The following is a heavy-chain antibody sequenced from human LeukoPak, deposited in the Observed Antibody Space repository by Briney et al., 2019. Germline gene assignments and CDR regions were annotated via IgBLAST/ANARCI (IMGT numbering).Heavy chain of an antibody. CDR1: GYTFTSYG. D-gene: IGHD2-2*01. J-gene: IGHJ6*02. Sequence: ASVKVSCKASGYTFTSYGISWVRQTPGQGLEWMGWISAYNGNTNYAQKLQGRVTMTTDTSTSTAYMELRSLRSDDTAVYYCARVPAAIRLVYYYYYGMDVWGQGTTVTVSS. CDR2: ISAYNGNT. V-gene: IGHV1-18*01. CDR3: ARVPAAIRLVYYYYYGMDV.